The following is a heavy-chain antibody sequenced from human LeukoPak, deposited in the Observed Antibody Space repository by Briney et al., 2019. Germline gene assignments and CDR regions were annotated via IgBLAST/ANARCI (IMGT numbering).Heavy chain of an antibody. D-gene: IGHD3-9*01. CDR3: ARHLWGYDILTGYPSYWYFDL. Sequence: SGTLSLTCAVSGGSISSSNWWSWVRQPPGKGLEWIGEIYHSGSTNYNPSLKSRVTISVDTSKNQFSLKLSSVTAADTAVYYCARHLWGYDILTGYPSYWYFDLWGRGTLVTVSS. V-gene: IGHV4-4*02. CDR2: IYHSGST. CDR1: GGSISSSNW. J-gene: IGHJ2*01.